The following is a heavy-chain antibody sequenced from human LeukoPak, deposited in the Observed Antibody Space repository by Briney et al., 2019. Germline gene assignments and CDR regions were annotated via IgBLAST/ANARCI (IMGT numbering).Heavy chain of an antibody. Sequence: GGSLRLSRAASGFTFTTYGMHWVRQAPGKGLVWVSRIMSDGRSTYADSVKGRFTISRDTVKNTLYLQMNSLRAEDTAVYYCARDSQFIGPLYWGQGTLVTVSS. D-gene: IGHD5-24*01. J-gene: IGHJ4*02. CDR1: GFTFTTYG. V-gene: IGHV3-74*01. CDR3: ARDSQFIGPLY. CDR2: IMSDGRST.